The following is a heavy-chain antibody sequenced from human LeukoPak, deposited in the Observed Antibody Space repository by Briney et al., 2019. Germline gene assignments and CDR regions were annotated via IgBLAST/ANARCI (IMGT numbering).Heavy chain of an antibody. D-gene: IGHD5-18*01. CDR2: ISYDGSNK. Sequence: PGGSLRLSCAASGFTFSSYAMHWVRQAPGKGLEWVAVISYDGSNKYYADSVKGRFTISRDNSKNTLYLQMNSLRAEDTAVYYCARDLVTWIQLWLSYYYYGMDVWGQGTTVTVSS. V-gene: IGHV3-30*04. CDR3: ARDLVTWIQLWLSYYYYGMDV. CDR1: GFTFSSYA. J-gene: IGHJ6*02.